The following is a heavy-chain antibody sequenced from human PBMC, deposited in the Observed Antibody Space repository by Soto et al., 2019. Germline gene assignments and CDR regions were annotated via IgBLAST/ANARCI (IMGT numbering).Heavy chain of an antibody. CDR3: AKHIVVVTAILDY. Sequence: PGGSLRLSCAASGFNVNSDYMNWVRQTPGKWLEWVASIYSGETTYYADSVRGRFTISSDKSKNTLYLQMNSLRAEDTAVYYCAKHIVVVTAILDYWGQGTLVTVSS. D-gene: IGHD2-21*02. V-gene: IGHV3-53*01. J-gene: IGHJ4*02. CDR2: IYSGETT. CDR1: GFNVNSDY.